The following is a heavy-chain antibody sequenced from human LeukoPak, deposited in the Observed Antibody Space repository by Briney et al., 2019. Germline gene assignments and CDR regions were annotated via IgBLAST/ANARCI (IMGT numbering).Heavy chain of an antibody. V-gene: IGHV3-7*01. J-gene: IGHJ6*02. D-gene: IGHD2-8*01. Sequence: PGGSLRLSCAASGFTFSSYWMSWVRQAPGKGLEWVANIKQDGSEKYYVDSVKGRFTISRDNAKNSLYLQMNSLRAEDTAVYYCASSAKWVNYYYGMDVWGQGTTVTVSS. CDR1: GFTFSSYW. CDR3: ASSAKWVNYYYGMDV. CDR2: IKQDGSEK.